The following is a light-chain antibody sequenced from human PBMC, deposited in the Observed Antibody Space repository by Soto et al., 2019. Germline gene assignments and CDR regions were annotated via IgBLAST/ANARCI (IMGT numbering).Light chain of an antibody. J-gene: IGLJ1*01. CDR1: SSNIGSFY. Sequence: QSVLTQPPSASGTPGQRVTISCSGSSSNIGSFYVYWYQQLPGTAPKLLIYSNNQRPSGVPDRFSGSKSGTSASLAISGLRSEDEAEYYCQSYDRSLRACVFGTGTKVTV. CDR3: QSYDRSLRACV. V-gene: IGLV1-47*02. CDR2: SNN.